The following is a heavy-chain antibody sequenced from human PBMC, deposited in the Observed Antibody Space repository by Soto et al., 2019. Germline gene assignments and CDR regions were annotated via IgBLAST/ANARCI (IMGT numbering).Heavy chain of an antibody. Sequence: QVQLVQSGAEVKKPGSSVKVSCKASGGTFSSHVFNWVRQAPGQGLEWMGGIMPIIGTANYAQKFQGRVTITPDEPTSTAYMELRSLRSEDTAVYYCARDLEFRDGNISHLDYWGQGTLVTVPP. J-gene: IGHJ4*02. CDR2: IMPIIGTA. CDR1: GGTFSSHV. D-gene: IGHD3-10*01. CDR3: ARDLEFRDGNISHLDY. V-gene: IGHV1-69*01.